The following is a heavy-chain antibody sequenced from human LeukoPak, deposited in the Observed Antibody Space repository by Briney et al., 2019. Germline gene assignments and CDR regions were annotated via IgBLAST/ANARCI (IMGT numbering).Heavy chain of an antibody. CDR1: GFTFSSYA. CDR3: ARAGSGYDSTSHYYYYMDV. CDR2: IKQDGSEE. J-gene: IGHJ6*03. V-gene: IGHV3-7*01. D-gene: IGHD5-12*01. Sequence: GGSLRLSCAASGFTFSSYAMSWVRQAPGKGLEWVANIKQDGSEEYYVDSVKGRFTISRDNAKNSLYLQMNSLRAEDTAVYYCARAGSGYDSTSHYYYYMDVWGKGTTVTVSS.